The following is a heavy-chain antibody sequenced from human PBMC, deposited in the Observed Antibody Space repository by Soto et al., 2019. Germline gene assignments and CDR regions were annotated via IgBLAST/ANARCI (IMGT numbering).Heavy chain of an antibody. J-gene: IGHJ6*02. D-gene: IGHD4-17*01. CDR2: ISSSSSTI. Sequence: PGGSLRLSCAASGFTFSSYSMNWVRQAPGKGLEWVSYISSSSSTIYYADSVKGRFTISRDNAKNSLYLQMNSLRDEDTAVYYCAGDQRDDYGEDYGMDVWGQGTTVTVSS. V-gene: IGHV3-48*02. CDR3: AGDQRDDYGEDYGMDV. CDR1: GFTFSSYS.